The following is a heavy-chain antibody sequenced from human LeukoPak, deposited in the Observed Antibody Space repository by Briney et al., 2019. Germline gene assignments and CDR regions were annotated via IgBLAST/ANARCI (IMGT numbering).Heavy chain of an antibody. V-gene: IGHV3-74*01. CDR3: ATDVPAVTIFGY. D-gene: IGHD2-2*01. CDR1: GFTFSTYW. Sequence: GGSLRLSCAASGFTFSTYWMHWVRQAPGTGLVWVSLINSDGSSTNYADSVKGRFTISRDNAKNTLYLQMNSLRAEDTAAYYCATDVPAVTIFGYWGQGTLVTVSS. CDR2: INSDGSST. J-gene: IGHJ4*02.